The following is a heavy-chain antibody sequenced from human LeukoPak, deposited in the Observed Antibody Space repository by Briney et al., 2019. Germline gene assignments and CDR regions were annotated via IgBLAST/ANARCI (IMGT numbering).Heavy chain of an antibody. Sequence: GASVKVSCKASGYTFTSYGISWVRQAPGQGLEWMGWISAYNGNTNYAQKLQGRVTMTTDTSTSTAYMELRSLRSDDTAVYYCAREEGYYGSGSPGDWGQGTLVTVSS. J-gene: IGHJ4*02. CDR3: AREEGYYGSGSPGD. CDR1: GYTFTSYG. D-gene: IGHD3-10*01. CDR2: ISAYNGNT. V-gene: IGHV1-18*01.